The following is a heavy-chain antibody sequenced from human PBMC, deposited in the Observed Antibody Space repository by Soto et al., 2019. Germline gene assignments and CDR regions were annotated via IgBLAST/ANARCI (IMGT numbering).Heavy chain of an antibody. D-gene: IGHD3-22*01. CDR1: AFTFNNYA. CDR3: AKSRYSDSSGDFYDY. V-gene: IGHV3-23*01. CDR2: IGGSGRTT. J-gene: IGHJ4*02. Sequence: GSLRLYCAASAFTFNNYAMSWVRQAPGKGLEWVSGIGGSGRTTYYADSVKGRFTISRDNSNNTLFLQMNSLRAEDTAVYYCAKSRYSDSSGDFYDYWGQGTLVTVSS.